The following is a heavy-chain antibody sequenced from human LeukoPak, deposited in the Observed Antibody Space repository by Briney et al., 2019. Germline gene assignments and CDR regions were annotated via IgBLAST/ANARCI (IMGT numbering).Heavy chain of an antibody. CDR2: ISSSDNTI. CDR3: ARNPGYYGMDV. J-gene: IGHJ6*02. Sequence: GGSLRLSCAASGFIFSDYYMSWIRQAPGKGLEWISYISSSDNTIFYADSVKGRFTISRDNSKNTLYLQMNGLRAEDTAVYYCARNPGYYGMDVWGQGTTVTVSS. CDR1: GFIFSDYY. V-gene: IGHV3-11*04.